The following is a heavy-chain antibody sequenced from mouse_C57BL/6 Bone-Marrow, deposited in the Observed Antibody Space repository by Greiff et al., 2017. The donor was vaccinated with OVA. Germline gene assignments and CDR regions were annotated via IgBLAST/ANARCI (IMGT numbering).Heavy chain of an antibody. CDR1: GYTFTSYW. V-gene: IGHV1-7*01. Sequence: VQLQQSGAELAKPGASVKLSCKASGYTFTSYWMHWVKQRPGQGLEWIGYINPSSGYTKYNQKFKDKATLTADKSSSTAYMQLSSLTYEDSAVYDCAIVYSNPYYFDYWGQGTTLTVSS. CDR2: INPSSGYT. D-gene: IGHD2-5*01. J-gene: IGHJ2*01. CDR3: AIVYSNPYYFDY.